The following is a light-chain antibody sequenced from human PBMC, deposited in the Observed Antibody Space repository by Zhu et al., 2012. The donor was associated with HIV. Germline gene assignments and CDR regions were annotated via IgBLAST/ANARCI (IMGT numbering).Light chain of an antibody. V-gene: IGKV3-11*01. CDR1: RSVSSF. CDR3: QRRSNWPLT. Sequence: IVLTQSPATLSLSPGERATVSCRASRSVSSFLAWYQQKPGQAPRLLIYDSSKRAAGIPPRFSGSGSGTDFTLTISSLEPEDFALYYCQRRSNWPLTFGGGTKVEIK. CDR2: DSS. J-gene: IGKJ4*01.